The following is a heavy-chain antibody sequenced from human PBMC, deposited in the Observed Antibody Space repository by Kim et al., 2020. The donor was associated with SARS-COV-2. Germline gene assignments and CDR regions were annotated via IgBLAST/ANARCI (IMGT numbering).Heavy chain of an antibody. J-gene: IGHJ6*02. CDR3: AKDRGSHIPTPFHYGMDV. CDR1: GFTFSSYA. CDR2: ISGSGGST. D-gene: IGHD1-26*01. Sequence: GGSLRLSCAASGFTFSSYAMSWVRQAPGKGLEWVSAISGSGGSTYYADSVKGRFTISRDNSKNTLYLQMNSLRAEDTAVYYCAKDRGSHIPTPFHYGMDVRGQVPTVTVSS. V-gene: IGHV3-23*01.